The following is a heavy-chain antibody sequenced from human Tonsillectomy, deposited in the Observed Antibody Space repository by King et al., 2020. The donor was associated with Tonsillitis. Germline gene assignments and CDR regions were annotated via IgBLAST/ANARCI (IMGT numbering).Heavy chain of an antibody. D-gene: IGHD3-22*01. CDR2: IKEDGSHK. CDR3: ARNPYEGSGFWYAAFDI. J-gene: IGHJ3*02. V-gene: IGHV3-7*01. Sequence: VQLVESGGGLVQPGGSLRLSCTASGFTFSRSWMTWVRQAPGMGLEWVANIKEDGSHKQYADSVKGRFTISRDNAKNSLYLQMNSLRAEDTAVYYCARNPYEGSGFWYAAFDIWGQGTMVTVSS. CDR1: GFTFSRSW.